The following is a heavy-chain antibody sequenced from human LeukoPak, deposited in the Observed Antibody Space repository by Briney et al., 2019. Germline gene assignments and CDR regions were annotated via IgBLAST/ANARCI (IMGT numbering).Heavy chain of an antibody. CDR2: ISGSGGST. Sequence: WGSLRLSCAASGFTFSSYAMSWVRQAPGKGLEWVSAISGSGGSTCYADSVKGRFTISRDNSKNTLYLQMNSLRAEDTAVYYCAKDRWARKGFDYWGQGTLVTVSS. V-gene: IGHV3-23*01. CDR1: GFTFSSYA. D-gene: IGHD4-23*01. CDR3: AKDRWARKGFDY. J-gene: IGHJ4*02.